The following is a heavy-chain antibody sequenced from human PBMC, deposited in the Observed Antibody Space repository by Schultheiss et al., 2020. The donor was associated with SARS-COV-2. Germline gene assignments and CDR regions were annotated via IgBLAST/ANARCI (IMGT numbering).Heavy chain of an antibody. CDR2: IYYSWST. CDR3: ARRVALIAAAGSYWFDP. Sequence: SETLSLTCTVSGGSISSGGYYWSWIRQHPGKGLEWIGYIYYSWSTYYNPSLRSRVTISVDTSKNQFSLKLSSVTAADTAVYYCARRVALIAAAGSYWFDPWGQGTLVTVSS. J-gene: IGHJ5*02. CDR1: GGSISSGGYY. V-gene: IGHV4-31*03. D-gene: IGHD6-13*01.